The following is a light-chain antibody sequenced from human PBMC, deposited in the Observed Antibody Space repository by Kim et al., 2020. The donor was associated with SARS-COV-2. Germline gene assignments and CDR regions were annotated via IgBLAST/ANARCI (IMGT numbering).Light chain of an antibody. CDR1: QGISNS. CDR2: AAS. CDR3: QQYYGMPT. Sequence: DIQMTQSPSSLSASIGDRVTITCRASQGISNSLAWYQQKPGKAPRLLLSAASRLESRVPSRFSGGGFGADYTLTISSLQPEDFASYYCQQYYGMPTFGQGTKLE. V-gene: IGKV1-NL1*01. J-gene: IGKJ2*01.